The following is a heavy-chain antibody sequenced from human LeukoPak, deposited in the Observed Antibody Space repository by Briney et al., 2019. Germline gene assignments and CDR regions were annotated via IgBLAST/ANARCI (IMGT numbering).Heavy chain of an antibody. V-gene: IGHV3-NL1*01. CDR3: AKQRGAN. D-gene: IGHD5-24*01. Sequence: PGGSLRLSCAASGFTFSSYGMHWVRQAPGKGLEWVSIIYSGGSTFYADSVKGRFTISRDNSKNTLYLQMNSLRAEDTAVYYCAKQRGANWGQGTLVTVSS. CDR1: GFTFSSYG. CDR2: IYSGGST. J-gene: IGHJ4*02.